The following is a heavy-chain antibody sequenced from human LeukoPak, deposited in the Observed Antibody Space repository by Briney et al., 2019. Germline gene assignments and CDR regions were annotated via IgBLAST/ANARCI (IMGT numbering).Heavy chain of an antibody. D-gene: IGHD6-13*01. J-gene: IGHJ4*02. CDR2: ISANNGVT. V-gene: IGHV1-18*04. CDR1: GYIFSRFG. Sequence: ASVKVPCKTSGYIFSRFGITWVRQAPGEGLEWMGSISANNGVTDYAERFQGRVTMTSDTSTSTAYMELRGLRSADTAIYYCTRDVPGIEAALFDFWGQGTLVTVSS. CDR3: TRDVPGIEAALFDF.